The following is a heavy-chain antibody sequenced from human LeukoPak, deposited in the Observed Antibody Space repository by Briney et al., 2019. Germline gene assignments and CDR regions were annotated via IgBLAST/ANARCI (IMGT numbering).Heavy chain of an antibody. CDR2: ISYDGSNK. D-gene: IGHD3-22*01. V-gene: IGHV3-30*18. CDR1: GFTFSSYG. CDR3: AKDSSGLSGFDY. Sequence: RPGGSLRLSCAASGFTFSSYGMHWVRQAPGKGLEWVAVISYDGSNKYYADSVKGRFTISRDNSKNTLYLQMDSLRAEDTAVYYCAKDSSGLSGFDYWGQGTLVTVSS. J-gene: IGHJ4*02.